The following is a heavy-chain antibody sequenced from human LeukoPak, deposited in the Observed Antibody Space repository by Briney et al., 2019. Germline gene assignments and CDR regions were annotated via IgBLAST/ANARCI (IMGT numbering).Heavy chain of an antibody. CDR2: IYSGGST. V-gene: IGHV3-66*01. J-gene: IGHJ4*02. Sequence: GGSLRLSCAASGFTVSSNYMSWVRQAPGKGLEWVSVIYSGGSTYYADSVKGRFTISRDNSKNTLYLQMNSLRAEDTAVYYCAKDTSLWFGELLLDYWGQGTLVTVSS. CDR3: AKDTSLWFGELLLDY. D-gene: IGHD3-10*01. CDR1: GFTVSSNY.